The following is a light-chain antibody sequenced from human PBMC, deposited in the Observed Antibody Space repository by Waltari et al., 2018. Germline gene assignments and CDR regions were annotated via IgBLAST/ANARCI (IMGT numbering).Light chain of an antibody. CDR3: QTGGHGTWV. Sequence: QLVLTQSPSASASLGASVKLTCTLSSGHSSNIVAWLQQQPEKGPRYLMKVNSDGSHTKGDEIPDRFSSSSSGAERYLTISSLQSEDEADYYCQTGGHGTWVFGGGTKLSVL. J-gene: IGLJ3*02. V-gene: IGLV4-69*01. CDR2: VNSDGSH. CDR1: SGHSSNI.